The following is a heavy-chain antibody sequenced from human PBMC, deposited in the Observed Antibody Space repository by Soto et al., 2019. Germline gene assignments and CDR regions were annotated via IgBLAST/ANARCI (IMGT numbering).Heavy chain of an antibody. Sequence: PGGSLRLSCAASGFTFSSYAMHWVRQAPGKGLEWVAVISYVGSNKYYADSVKGRFTISRDNSKNTLYLQMNSLRAEDTAVYYCARTPGSPTGTFDIWGQGTMVTVSS. CDR3: ARTPGSPTGTFDI. CDR2: ISYVGSNK. CDR1: GFTFSSYA. D-gene: IGHD3-10*01. J-gene: IGHJ3*02. V-gene: IGHV3-30-3*01.